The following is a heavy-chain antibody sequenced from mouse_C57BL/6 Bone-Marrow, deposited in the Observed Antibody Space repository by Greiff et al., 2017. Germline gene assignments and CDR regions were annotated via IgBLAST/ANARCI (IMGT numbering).Heavy chain of an antibody. J-gene: IGHJ4*01. Sequence: EVMLVESGGGLVQPGGSMKLSCAASGFTFSDAWMDWVRQSPEKGLEWVAEIRNKANNHATYYAESVKGRFTISRDDSNSSVYLQMNSLRAEDTGIYYCTRKVYYSKAMDYWGQGTSVTVSS. V-gene: IGHV6-6*01. CDR2: IRNKANNHAT. CDR3: TRKVYYSKAMDY. CDR1: GFTFSDAW. D-gene: IGHD2-5*01.